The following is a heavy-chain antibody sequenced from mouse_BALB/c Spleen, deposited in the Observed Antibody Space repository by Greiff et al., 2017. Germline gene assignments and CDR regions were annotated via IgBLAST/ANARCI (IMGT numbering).Heavy chain of an antibody. D-gene: IGHD1-1*01. CDR1: GYAFTNYL. J-gene: IGHJ2*01. CDR3: ARRIITTVYYFDY. CDR2: INPGSGGT. V-gene: IGHV1-54*01. Sequence: VQLQESGAELVRPGTSVKVSCKASGYAFTNYLIEWVKQRPGQGLEWIGVINPGSGGTNYNEKFKGKATLTADKSSSTAYMQLSSLTSDDSAVYFCARRIITTVYYFDYWGQGTTLTVSS.